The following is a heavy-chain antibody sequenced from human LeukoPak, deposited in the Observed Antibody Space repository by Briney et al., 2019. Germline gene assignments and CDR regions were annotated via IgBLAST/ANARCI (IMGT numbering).Heavy chain of an antibody. V-gene: IGHV4-39*01. J-gene: IGHJ4*02. Sequence: PSETLSLTCTVSGGSISSSTYYWGWVRQPPGKGLEWIGSIYYGGSTYYNPSLKNRVTISVDTSKNQFSLKLSSVTAADTAVYYCARTGLTGHSSGWYPAEVDYWGQGTLVTVSS. D-gene: IGHD6-19*01. CDR1: GGSISSSTYY. CDR3: ARTGLTGHSSGWYPAEVDY. CDR2: IYYGGST.